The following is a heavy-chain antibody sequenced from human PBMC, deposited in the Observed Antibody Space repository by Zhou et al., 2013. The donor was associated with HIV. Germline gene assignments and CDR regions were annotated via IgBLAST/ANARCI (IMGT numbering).Heavy chain of an antibody. V-gene: IGHV1-69*13. J-gene: IGHJ4*02. Sequence: QVQLVQSGAEVKKPGSSVKVSCKTSGGTFSSYAINWVRQAPGQGLEWMGRIIPMFGTANYAQKFQGRVTITADQSTSTAYMELSSLRSGDTAIYYCARTPSISYYLHYVDYWGQGTLVTVSS. CDR2: IIPMFGTA. CDR3: ARTPSISYYLHYVDY. D-gene: IGHD1-26*01. CDR1: GGTFSSYA.